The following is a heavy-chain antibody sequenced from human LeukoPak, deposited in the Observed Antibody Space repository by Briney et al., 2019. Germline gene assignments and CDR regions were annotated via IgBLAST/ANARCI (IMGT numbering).Heavy chain of an antibody. CDR2: ISYDGSNK. Sequence: PGGSLRLSCAASGFTFSSYGMHWVRQAPGKGLEWVAVISYDGSNKYYADSVKGRFTISRDNSKNTLYLQMNSLRAEDTAVYYCANRAYYSYGMDVWGQGTTVTVSS. CDR1: GFTFSSYG. CDR3: ANRAYYSYGMDV. V-gene: IGHV3-30*18. J-gene: IGHJ6*02.